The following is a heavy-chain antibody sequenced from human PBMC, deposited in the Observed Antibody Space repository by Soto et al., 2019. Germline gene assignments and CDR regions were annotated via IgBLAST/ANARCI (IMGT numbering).Heavy chain of an antibody. V-gene: IGHV1-18*01. D-gene: IGHD3-16*01. CDR2: ISPYSGNT. CDR3: AMVDNYVTPTPQDV. Sequence: QVQLVQSGDEVRKPGSSVKVSCKASGYIFVNYGISWVRQAPGQGLEWMGWISPYSGNTHNASKVQGILTMTTDTSTSTAYMDLGSLTSGDTAVYYCAMVDNYVTPTPQDVWGQGTTVTVSS. CDR1: GYIFVNYG. J-gene: IGHJ6*02.